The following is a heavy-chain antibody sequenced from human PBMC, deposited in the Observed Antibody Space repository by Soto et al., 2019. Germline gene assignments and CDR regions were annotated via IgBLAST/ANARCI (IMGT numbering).Heavy chain of an antibody. CDR2: IGTAGDT. J-gene: IGHJ4*02. CDR3: ARGPYGSGSPIAPYCFDY. V-gene: IGHV3-13*01. CDR1: GFTFSSYD. D-gene: IGHD3-10*01. Sequence: EVQLVESGGGLVQPGGSLRLSCAASGFTFSSYDMHWVRQATGKGLEWVSAIGTAGDTYYPGSVKGRFTISRENAKNSLYLQMNSLRAVDTALYYCARGPYGSGSPIAPYCFDYWGQVTLVTVSS.